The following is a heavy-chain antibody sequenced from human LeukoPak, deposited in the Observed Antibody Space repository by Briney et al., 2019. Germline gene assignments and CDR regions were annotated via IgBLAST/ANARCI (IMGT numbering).Heavy chain of an antibody. CDR3: ARLHPDCSGGSCYPNWFDP. J-gene: IGHJ5*02. Sequence: SETLSLTCTVSGGSISSSSYYWGWIRPPPRNGLGWAMILSYSGSTYYNPSLKRRVTISVDSSKNQFSLKLSSVTAADTAVYYCARLHPDCSGGSCYPNWFDPWGQGTLVTVSS. CDR2: LSYSGST. D-gene: IGHD2-15*01. V-gene: IGHV4-39*01. CDR1: GGSISSSSYY.